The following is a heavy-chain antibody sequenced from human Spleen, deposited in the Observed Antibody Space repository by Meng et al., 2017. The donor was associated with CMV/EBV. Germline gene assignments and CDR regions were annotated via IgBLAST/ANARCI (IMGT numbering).Heavy chain of an antibody. Sequence: GGSLRLSCADSDFAFGSYAMSWVRQAPGKGLEWVSGISGTGGSTYYADSVRARFTISRDNSKNTLYLQLNSLRAEDTAVYYCAKFRTTLVRLNGMDVWGQGTTVTVSS. V-gene: IGHV3-23*01. J-gene: IGHJ6*02. CDR2: ISGTGGST. D-gene: IGHD3-10*01. CDR3: AKFRTTLVRLNGMDV. CDR1: DFAFGSYA.